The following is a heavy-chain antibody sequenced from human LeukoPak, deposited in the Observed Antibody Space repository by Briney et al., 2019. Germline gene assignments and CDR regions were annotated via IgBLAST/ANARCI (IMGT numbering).Heavy chain of an antibody. CDR2: IHYSGST. D-gene: IGHD1-26*01. Sequence: GSLRLSCAASGFTLSNNAMSWIRQPPGKGLEWIGYIHYSGSTNYNPSLKSRVTISVDTSKNQFSLRLSSVTAADTAVYYCARLGSGTNNWFDPWGQGTLVTVSS. CDR1: GFTLSNNA. V-gene: IGHV4-59*01. CDR3: ARLGSGTNNWFDP. J-gene: IGHJ5*02.